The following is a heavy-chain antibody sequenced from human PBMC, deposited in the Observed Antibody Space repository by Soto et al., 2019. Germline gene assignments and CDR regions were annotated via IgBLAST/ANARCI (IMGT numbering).Heavy chain of an antibody. Sequence: PGGSLRLSCAASGFTFSIYWMHLVRQSPGKGLVWVSRINSDGSSTSYADSVKGRFTISRDNAKNTLYLQMNSLRAEDTAVYYCATEAYCSSTSCYTSGNNWFDPWGQGTRVTVSS. D-gene: IGHD2-2*02. V-gene: IGHV3-74*01. CDR2: INSDGSST. J-gene: IGHJ5*02. CDR3: ATEAYCSSTSCYTSGNNWFDP. CDR1: GFTFSIYW.